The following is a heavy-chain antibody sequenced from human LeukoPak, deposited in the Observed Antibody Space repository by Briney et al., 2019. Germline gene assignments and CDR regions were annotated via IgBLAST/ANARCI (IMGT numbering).Heavy chain of an antibody. CDR1: GGSFSGYY. CDR3: ARGMAARPIYYYYYMDV. D-gene: IGHD6-6*01. CDR2: INHSGST. J-gene: IGHJ6*03. V-gene: IGHV4-34*01. Sequence: SETLSLTCAVYGGSFSGYYWSWIRQPPGKGLEWIGEINHSGSTNYNPSHKSRVTISVDTSKNQFSLKLSSVTAADTAVYYCARGMAARPIYYYYYMDVWGKGTTVTVSS.